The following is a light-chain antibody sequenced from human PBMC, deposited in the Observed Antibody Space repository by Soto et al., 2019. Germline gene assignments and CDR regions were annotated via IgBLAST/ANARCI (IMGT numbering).Light chain of an antibody. Sequence: QSVLTQPASVSGSPGKSITISCTATSRDVGAYDFVSWDQQHQDKAPKLMIYEVSNRPSGVSHRFSGSKSVNTATLTISGLQAEYEADYYCSSYTTSSTRVFGTGTKLTVL. CDR1: SRDVGAYDF. CDR3: SSYTTSSTRV. J-gene: IGLJ1*01. V-gene: IGLV2-14*03. CDR2: EVS.